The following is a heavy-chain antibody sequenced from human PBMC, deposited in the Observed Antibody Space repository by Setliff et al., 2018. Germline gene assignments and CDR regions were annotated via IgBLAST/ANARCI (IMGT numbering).Heavy chain of an antibody. J-gene: IGHJ4*02. D-gene: IGHD3-22*01. CDR3: AHRRGDYYDSSGYYYGY. V-gene: IGHV2-5*02. Sequence: SGPTLVNPTETLTLTCTVSGFSLSTSGVGVGWIRQPPGKALEWLALIYWDDDKRYSPSLKSRLTITKDTSKNQVVLTMTNMDPVDTATYYCAHRRGDYYDSSGYYYGYWGQGTLVTVSS. CDR1: GFSLSTSGVG. CDR2: IYWDDDK.